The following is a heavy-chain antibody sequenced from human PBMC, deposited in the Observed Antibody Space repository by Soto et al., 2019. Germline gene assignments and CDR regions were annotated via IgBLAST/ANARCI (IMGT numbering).Heavy chain of an antibody. CDR1: GYSFTSYW. CDR3: ARRLSTGWFFDF. D-gene: IGHD6-19*01. V-gene: IGHV5-51*01. CDR2: IYPGDSDT. J-gene: IGHJ4*02. Sequence: GESLKISCKSSGYSFTSYWIGWVRQMPGKGLEWMGIIYPGDSDTRYSPSFQGQVAFSADKSISTAYLQWSGLKAPDTAIYYCARRLSTGWFFDFWGQGTLVTVSS.